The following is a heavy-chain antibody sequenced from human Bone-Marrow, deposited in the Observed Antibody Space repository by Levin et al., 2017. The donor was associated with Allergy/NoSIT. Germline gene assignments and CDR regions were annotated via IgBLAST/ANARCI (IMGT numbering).Heavy chain of an antibody. CDR3: ARGIAAAGAIDY. V-gene: IGHV1-8*01. J-gene: IGHJ4*02. D-gene: IGHD6-13*01. CDR2: MNPNSGNT. Sequence: AASVKVSCKASGYTFTSYDINWVRQATGQGLEWMGWMNPNSGNTGYAQKFQGRVTMTRNTSISTAYMELSSLRSEDTAVYYCARGIAAAGAIDYWGQGTLVTVSS. CDR1: GYTFTSYD.